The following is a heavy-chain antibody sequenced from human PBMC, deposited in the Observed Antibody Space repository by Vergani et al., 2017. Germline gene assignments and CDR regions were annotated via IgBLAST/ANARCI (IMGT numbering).Heavy chain of an antibody. Sequence: QVQLQESGPGLVKPSETLTLTCDVSDSSIMTNPYWGWFRQSPGKGLEWCGCIHHSGDTHYNSSLKRRVSISIVSSSKFSLSLTSVTAADTAIYYCARHRGSGGFFPSSYFYGMDVWGHGTTVTVSS. CDR2: IHHSGDT. J-gene: IGHJ6*02. CDR1: DSSIMTNPY. CDR3: ARHRGSGGFFPSSYFYGMDV. D-gene: IGHD3-10*01. V-gene: IGHV4-38-2*01.